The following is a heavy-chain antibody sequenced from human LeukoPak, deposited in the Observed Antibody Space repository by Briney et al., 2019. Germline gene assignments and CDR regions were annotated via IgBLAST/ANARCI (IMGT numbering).Heavy chain of an antibody. CDR2: ISYDGSNK. V-gene: IGHV3-30*18. CDR1: GFTFSNYD. Sequence: GGSLRLSCEASGFTFSNYDMLWVRQAPGKGLEWVAAISYDGSNKYYADSVTGRFTISRDNSKNTLYLQMNSLRAEDTAVYYCAKVLWFGELYSSFYGMDVWGQGTTVTVSS. D-gene: IGHD3-10*01. J-gene: IGHJ6*02. CDR3: AKVLWFGELYSSFYGMDV.